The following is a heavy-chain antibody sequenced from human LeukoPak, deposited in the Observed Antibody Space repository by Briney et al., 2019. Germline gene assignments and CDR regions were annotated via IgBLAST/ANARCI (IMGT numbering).Heavy chain of an antibody. CDR3: AREVPTVIPHNWFDP. CDR1: GFTFSSYS. CDR2: ISSSSSTI. J-gene: IGHJ5*02. V-gene: IGHV3-48*01. Sequence: GGSLRLSCAASGFTFSSYSMNWVRQAPGKGLEWVSYISSSSSTIYYADSVKGRFTISRDNAKNSLYLQMNSLRAEDTAVYYCAREVPTVIPHNWFDPWGQGTLVTVSS. D-gene: IGHD4-17*01.